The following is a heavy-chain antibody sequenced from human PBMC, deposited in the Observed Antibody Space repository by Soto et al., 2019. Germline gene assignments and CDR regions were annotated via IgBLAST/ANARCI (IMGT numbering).Heavy chain of an antibody. J-gene: IGHJ3*02. D-gene: IGHD6-13*01. V-gene: IGHV3-49*05. CDR3: SRGHSTTPRSFDI. Sequence: EVQLVDSGGDLVKPGRSLRLSCTASGFTFGDYAISWFRQAPGKGLEWVGFIRSKVYGGTTDYAASVEGRFNISRDDSKSIASLQMNSLKTEDTAMYFCSRGHSTTPRSFDIWDQGTMVTVSS. CDR1: GFTFGDYA. CDR2: IRSKVYGGTT.